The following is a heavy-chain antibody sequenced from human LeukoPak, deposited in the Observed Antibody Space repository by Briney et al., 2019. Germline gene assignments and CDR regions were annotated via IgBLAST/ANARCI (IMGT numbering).Heavy chain of an antibody. CDR1: GFTFSDYY. CDR3: SKLVITITYYMDV. V-gene: IGHV3-11*01. Sequence: GGSLRLSCAASGFTFSDYYMSWIRQAPGKGLECVSYISSSGNTTYHADSVKGRFTISRDNAKNSLYLQMSSLRAEDTAVYYCSKLVITITYYMDVWGKGTTVTVSS. CDR2: ISSSGNTT. J-gene: IGHJ6*03. D-gene: IGHD1-20*01.